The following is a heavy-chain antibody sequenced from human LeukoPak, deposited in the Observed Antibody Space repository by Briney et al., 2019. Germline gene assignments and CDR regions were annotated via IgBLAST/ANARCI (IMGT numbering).Heavy chain of an antibody. Sequence: SVKVSCMASGGTFSSYAISWVRQAPGPGLEWMGRIIPMLGIANYAQKFQGRVTITSDKSTSTAYMELSSLRSEDTAVYYCARVGCSSTSCYHGMDVWGQGTTVTVSS. CDR1: GGTFSSYA. J-gene: IGHJ6*02. D-gene: IGHD2-2*01. CDR2: IIPMLGIA. V-gene: IGHV1-69*04. CDR3: ARVGCSSTSCYHGMDV.